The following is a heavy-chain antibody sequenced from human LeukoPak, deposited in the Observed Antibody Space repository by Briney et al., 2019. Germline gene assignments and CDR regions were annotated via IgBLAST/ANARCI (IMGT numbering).Heavy chain of an antibody. V-gene: IGHV3-48*01. J-gene: IGHJ4*02. CDR2: IHDGGSPI. CDR3: AQGGSSWFSY. CDR1: GFTFSSYS. D-gene: IGHD6-13*01. Sequence: GGSLRLSCAASGFTFSSYSMTWVRQAPGKGLEWISYIHDGGSPIYYADSVKGRFTVSRDNAKNSLSLQMNSLRAEDTAVYYCAQGGSSWFSYWGQGTLVTVSS.